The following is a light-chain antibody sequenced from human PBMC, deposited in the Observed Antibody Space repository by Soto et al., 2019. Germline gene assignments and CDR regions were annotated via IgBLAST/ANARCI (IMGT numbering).Light chain of an antibody. J-gene: IGKJ4*01. Sequence: IQLTQSPSSLSASVGDRVTITCRASQGISSFLAWYQQKPGKAPNLLIYAASTLQTGVPSRFSGGGSGTDFTLTIDNLQPEDFATYYCQQADAYPSTFGGGTKVEIX. CDR2: AAS. CDR3: QQADAYPST. V-gene: IGKV1-9*01. CDR1: QGISSF.